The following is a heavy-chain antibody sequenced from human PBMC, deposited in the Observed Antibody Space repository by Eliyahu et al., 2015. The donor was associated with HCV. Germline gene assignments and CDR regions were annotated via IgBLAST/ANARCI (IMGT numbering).Heavy chain of an antibody. D-gene: IGHD3-10*01. CDR3: TTGAPGGFDYYLDV. V-gene: IGHV3-15*01. CDR1: GFXFXTAW. J-gene: IGHJ6*03. CDR2: IKXKTDGGTT. Sequence: EVQLVESGGGLVKPGGSLRLSCAASGFXFXTAWXRGRXQAPGKGLEWIGXIKXKTDGGTTDYAAPVKGRFTISRDDSKSTLYLQMNSLKTEDTAVYYCTTGAPGGFDYYLDVWGQGTTVTVSS.